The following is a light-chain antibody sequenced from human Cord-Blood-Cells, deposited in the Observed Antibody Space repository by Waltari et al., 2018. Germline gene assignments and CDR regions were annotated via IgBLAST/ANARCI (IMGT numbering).Light chain of an antibody. J-gene: IGLJ3*02. CDR1: SPNLGSNT. CDR3: AAWDDSLNGWV. V-gene: IGLV1-44*01. Sequence: QSVLTPHPSPSATPGQSVTISRSATSPNLGSNTVNWYQQPPGTAPNLLIYSNKQRPSGVPDRFSGSKSGTSASLAISGLQSEDEADYYCAAWDDSLNGWVFGGGTKLTVL. CDR2: SNK.